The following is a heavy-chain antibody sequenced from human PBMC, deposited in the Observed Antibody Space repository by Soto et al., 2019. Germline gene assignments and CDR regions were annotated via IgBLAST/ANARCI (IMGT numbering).Heavy chain of an antibody. CDR3: ARERDWGRAFDI. V-gene: IGHV4-30-4*01. CDR1: GGSISSGDYY. J-gene: IGHJ3*02. Sequence: SETLSLTCTVSGGSISSGDYYWSWIRQPPGKGLEWIGYIYYSGSTYYNPSLKSRVTTSVDKSKNQFSLKLSSVTAADTAVYYCARERDWGRAFDIWGQGTMVTVSS. D-gene: IGHD7-27*01. CDR2: IYYSGST.